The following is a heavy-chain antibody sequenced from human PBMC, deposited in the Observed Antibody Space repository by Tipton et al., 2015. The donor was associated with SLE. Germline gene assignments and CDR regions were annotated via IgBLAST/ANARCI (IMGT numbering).Heavy chain of an antibody. Sequence: QSGAEVKKPGASVKVSCKASGYTFTSYGISWVRQAPGQGLEWMGWISAYNGNTNYAQKLQGRVTMTIDTSTSTAYMELTRLRSEDTAVYYCARDWIRGSIFGVPRYYFDYWGQGTLVTVSS. CDR3: ARDWIRGSIFGVPRYYFDY. CDR2: ISAYNGNT. D-gene: IGHD3-3*01. J-gene: IGHJ4*02. CDR1: GYTFTSYG. V-gene: IGHV1-18*01.